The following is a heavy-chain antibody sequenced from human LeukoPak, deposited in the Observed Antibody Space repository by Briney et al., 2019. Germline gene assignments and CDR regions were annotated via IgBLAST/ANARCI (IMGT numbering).Heavy chain of an antibody. V-gene: IGHV5-51*01. D-gene: IGHD3-22*01. CDR3: ARPNITSYYDSRGYDGLDV. Sequence: GESLKISCKGSGYRFSTYWIAWVRQMPGRGLEWMGIIYPDDSDTRYSPSFQGQVTISADKSVSTAYLQWSSLKASDTAIYYCARPNITSYYDSRGYDGLDVWGQGTMVTVSS. CDR1: GYRFSTYW. CDR2: IYPDDSDT. J-gene: IGHJ3*01.